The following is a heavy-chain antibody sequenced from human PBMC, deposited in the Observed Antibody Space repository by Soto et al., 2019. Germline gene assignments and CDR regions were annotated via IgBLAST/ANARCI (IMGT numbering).Heavy chain of an antibody. CDR1: GFTFSSYA. J-gene: IGHJ5*02. V-gene: IGHV3-23*01. Sequence: PGGSLRLSCAASGFTFSSYAMSWVRQAPGKGLEWVSAISGSGGSTYYADSVKGRFTISRDNSKNTLYLQMNSLRAEDTAVYYCARDPYSGYDQGNWFDPWGQGTLVTVSS. CDR2: ISGSGGST. D-gene: IGHD5-12*01. CDR3: ARDPYSGYDQGNWFDP.